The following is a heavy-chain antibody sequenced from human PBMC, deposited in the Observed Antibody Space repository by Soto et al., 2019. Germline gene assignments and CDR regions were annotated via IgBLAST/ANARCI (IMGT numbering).Heavy chain of an antibody. Sequence: GASVKVSCKASGFTFTSSAVQLVRQARGQRLEWIGWIVVGSGNTNYAQKFQERVTITRDMSTSTAYMELSSLRSEHTAVYYCAAEGMGYSYGDPYYYYGMDVWGQGTTVTVSS. CDR1: GFTFTSSA. CDR2: IVVGSGNT. D-gene: IGHD5-18*01. V-gene: IGHV1-58*01. CDR3: AAEGMGYSYGDPYYYYGMDV. J-gene: IGHJ6*02.